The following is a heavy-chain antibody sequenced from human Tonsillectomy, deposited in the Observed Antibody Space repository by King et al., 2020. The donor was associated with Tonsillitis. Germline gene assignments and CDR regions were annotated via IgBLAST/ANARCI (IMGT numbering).Heavy chain of an antibody. CDR2: IGTAGDT. J-gene: IGHJ6*02. CDR1: GFTFRSYD. CDR3: ARYYGGHEDYGLDV. D-gene: IGHD4-23*01. Sequence: VQLVESGGGLVQPGGSLRLSCAASGFTFRSYDMHWVRQATGKGLEWVSAIGTAGDTYYPGSVKGRFTISRENAKNTLYLQMNSLRAGDTAVYYCARYYGGHEDYGLDVWGQGTTVTVSS. V-gene: IGHV3-13*01.